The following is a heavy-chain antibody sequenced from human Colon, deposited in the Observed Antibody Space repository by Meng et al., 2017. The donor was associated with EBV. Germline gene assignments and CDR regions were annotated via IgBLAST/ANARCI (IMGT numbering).Heavy chain of an antibody. V-gene: IGHV3-11*01. CDR3: VNYDFWSGPV. CDR2: ISSSGLTS. Sequence: GGALVKPGGFVGLSGGASGVAFLGHHMMWIRQAPGKGLEWVSYISSSGLTSYYTDSVKGRFTISRDNAGNSLYLQMKSLRAEDTAVYYCVNYDFWSGPVWGQGTLVTVSS. CDR1: GVAFLGHH. D-gene: IGHD3-3*01. J-gene: IGHJ4*02.